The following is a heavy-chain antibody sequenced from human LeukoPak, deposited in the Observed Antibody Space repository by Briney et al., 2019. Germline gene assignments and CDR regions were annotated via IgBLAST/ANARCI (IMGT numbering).Heavy chain of an antibody. D-gene: IGHD1-26*01. J-gene: IGHJ3*02. CDR2: INHSGST. CDR1: GGSFSGYY. V-gene: IGHV4-34*01. Sequence: PSETLSLTCAVYGGSFSGYYWSWIRQPPGKGLEWIGEINHSGSTNYNPSLKSRVTISVDTSKNQFSLKLSSETAADTAVYYCARGHPVGATDAFDIWGQGTMVTVSS. CDR3: ARGHPVGATDAFDI.